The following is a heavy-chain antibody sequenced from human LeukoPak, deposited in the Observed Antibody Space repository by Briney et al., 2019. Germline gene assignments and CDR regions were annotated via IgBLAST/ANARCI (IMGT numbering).Heavy chain of an antibody. V-gene: IGHV2-5*01. Sequence: SGPTLLQPTPTLTLTCTFSGFSLSTGGGGVGWIRQPPVKALEWLALIHWNDDKRYSPSLKSRLTITKDTSKNQVVLTMTNMDPVDTATYYCAHAPYYDILTGYYMEYYFDYGGQGTLVTVSS. J-gene: IGHJ4*02. CDR2: IHWNDDK. CDR3: AHAPYYDILTGYYMEYYFDY. D-gene: IGHD3-9*01. CDR1: GFSLSTGGGG.